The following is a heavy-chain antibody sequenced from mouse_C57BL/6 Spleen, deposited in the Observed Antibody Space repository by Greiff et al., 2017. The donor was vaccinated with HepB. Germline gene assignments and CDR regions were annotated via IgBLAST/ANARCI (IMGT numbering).Heavy chain of an antibody. J-gene: IGHJ3*01. D-gene: IGHD2-4*01. CDR3: ARRGVDYQFAY. CDR2: IHPNSGST. Sequence: VQLQQPGAELVKPGASVKLSCKASGYTFTSYWMHWVKQRPGQGLEWIGMIHPNSGSTNYNEKFKSKATLTVDKSSSTAYMQLSSLTSEDSAVYYCARRGVDYQFAYWGQGTLVTVSA. V-gene: IGHV1-64*01. CDR1: GYTFTSYW.